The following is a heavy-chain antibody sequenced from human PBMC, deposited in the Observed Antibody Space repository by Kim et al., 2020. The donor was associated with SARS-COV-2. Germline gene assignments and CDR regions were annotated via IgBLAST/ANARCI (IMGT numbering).Heavy chain of an antibody. D-gene: IGHD3-10*01. CDR2: INHGGTT. J-gene: IGHJ4*02. Sequence: SETLSLTCAVSGESFSGHFWSWIRQSPGKGLEWIGQINHGGTTKYNPSFESRVTMSVDTTKRRFSLNLSSVTAADTAVFYCARGGYYGSGDFFDYWGQGTQVAVHS. CDR1: GESFSGHF. CDR3: ARGGYYGSGDFFDY. V-gene: IGHV4-34*01.